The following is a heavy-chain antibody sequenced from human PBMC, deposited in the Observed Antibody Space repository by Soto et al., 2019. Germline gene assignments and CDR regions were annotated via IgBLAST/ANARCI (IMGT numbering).Heavy chain of an antibody. V-gene: IGHV1-3*01. Sequence: QVPLVQSGAEVKKPGASVKVSCKASGYTFTSYAMHWVRQAPGQRLEWMGWINAGNGNTKYSQKFQGRVTITRDTSASTAYMELSSLRSEDTAVYYCARDGYSSSMRYYYYYMDVWGKGTTVTVSS. J-gene: IGHJ6*03. CDR3: ARDGYSSSMRYYYYYMDV. D-gene: IGHD6-6*01. CDR2: INAGNGNT. CDR1: GYTFTSYA.